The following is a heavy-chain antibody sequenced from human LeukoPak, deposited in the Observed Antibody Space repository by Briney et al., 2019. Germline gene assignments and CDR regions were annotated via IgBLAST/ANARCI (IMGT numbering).Heavy chain of an antibody. CDR1: GGSFSGYY. D-gene: IGHD3-10*01. CDR2: INHSGST. J-gene: IGHJ6*02. CDR3: ARGMVRGVIILRYYSMDV. Sequence: PSETLSLTCAVYGGSFSGYYWSWIRQPPGKGLEWTGEINHSGSTNYNPSLKSRVTISVDTSKNQFSLKLSSVTAADTTVYYCARGMVRGVIILRYYSMDVWGQGTTVTVSS. V-gene: IGHV4-34*01.